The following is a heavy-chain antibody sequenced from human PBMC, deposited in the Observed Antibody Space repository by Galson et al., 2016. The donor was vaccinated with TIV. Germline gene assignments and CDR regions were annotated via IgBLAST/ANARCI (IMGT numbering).Heavy chain of an antibody. Sequence: SLRLSCAASGFNFDVRWMSWLRQVPGKELEWVGRIRSGSEAGTTDYAATVKGRFTISRDVSKDTLYLQMNNLKIEDTAVYYCASFNTKDAFDSWGQGTPVIVSS. V-gene: IGHV3-15*01. J-gene: IGHJ4*02. CDR2: IRSGSEAGTT. D-gene: IGHD2/OR15-2a*01. CDR1: GFNFDVRW. CDR3: ASFNTKDAFDS.